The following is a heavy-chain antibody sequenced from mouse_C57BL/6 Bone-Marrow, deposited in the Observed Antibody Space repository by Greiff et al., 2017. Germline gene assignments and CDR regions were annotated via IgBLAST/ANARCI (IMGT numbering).Heavy chain of an antibody. J-gene: IGHJ2*01. V-gene: IGHV5-4*03. CDR3: ARVRFDY. Sequence: EVKLMESGGGLVKPGGSLKLSCAASGFPFSSYAMSWVRQTPEKRLEWVATISAGGSYTYYPDNVMGRFTISRDNSKNNLYLQMSPRKTADTAMYYCARVRFDYCGQGTTLTVSA. CDR2: ISAGGSYT. CDR1: GFPFSSYA.